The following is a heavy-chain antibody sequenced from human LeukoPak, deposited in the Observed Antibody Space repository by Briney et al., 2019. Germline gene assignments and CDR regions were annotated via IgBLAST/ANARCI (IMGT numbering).Heavy chain of an antibody. CDR1: GGTFSSHA. CDR3: ARVPALYCSSTNCYMVDY. D-gene: IGHD2-2*02. V-gene: IGHV1-69*13. J-gene: IGHJ4*02. CDR2: IIPMFGSA. Sequence: ASVKVSCKASGGTFSSHAISWVRQAPGQGLEWMGGIIPMFGSANYAEKFQGRVTITADESTSTAYMEVTSLRSEDTAVYYCARVPALYCSSTNCYMVDYWGQGTLVTVSS.